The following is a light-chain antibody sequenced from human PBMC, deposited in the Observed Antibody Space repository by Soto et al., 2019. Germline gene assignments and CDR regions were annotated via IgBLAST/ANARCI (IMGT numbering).Light chain of an antibody. V-gene: IGLV2-14*03. CDR2: DVS. Sequence: QSALTQPASVSGSPGQSITISCTGTRSDVGGYNYVSWYQQHPAKAPKLMIYDVSNRPSGVSNRFSGSKSGNTASLTISGLQAEDDADYYCSSYTSSSTLEVVFGGGTKLTV. CDR3: SSYTSSSTLEVV. J-gene: IGLJ2*01. CDR1: RSDVGGYNY.